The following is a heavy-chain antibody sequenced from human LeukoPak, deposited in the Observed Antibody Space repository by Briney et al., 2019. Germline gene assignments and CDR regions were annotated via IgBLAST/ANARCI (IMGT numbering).Heavy chain of an antibody. CDR1: GGSISSYY. D-gene: IGHD4-17*01. CDR3: AGRQDYGDSLDY. J-gene: IGHJ4*02. V-gene: IGHV4-59*01. Sequence: SETLSLTCTVSGGSISSYYWSWIRQPPGKGLEWIGYIYYSGSTNYNPSLKSRVTISVDTSKNQFSLKLSSVTAADTAVYYCAGRQDYGDSLDYWGQGTLVTVSS. CDR2: IYYSGST.